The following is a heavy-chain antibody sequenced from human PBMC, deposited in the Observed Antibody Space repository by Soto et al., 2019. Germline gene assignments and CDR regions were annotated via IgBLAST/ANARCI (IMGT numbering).Heavy chain of an antibody. CDR3: ARNGLDDAFDI. D-gene: IGHD2-8*01. CDR2: IGTAGDT. Sequence: GGALRLSCAAAGFTFSSYDMHWFRQATGKGLEWVSAIGTAGDTYHPGSVKGRFTISRENAKNSLYLQMNSLRAGDTAVYYCARNGLDDAFDIWGQGTMVTVSS. V-gene: IGHV3-13*01. CDR1: GFTFSSYD. J-gene: IGHJ3*02.